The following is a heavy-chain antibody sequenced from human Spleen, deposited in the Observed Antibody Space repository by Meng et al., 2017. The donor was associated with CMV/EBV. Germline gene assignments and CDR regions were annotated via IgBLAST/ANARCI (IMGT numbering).Heavy chain of an antibody. CDR3: ARELVGGEYKEYYHCYYAMDV. Sequence: GGSLRLSCAASGFTFNSYTMNWVRQAPGKGLEWVSSISVSSGYIYYADSVRGRFTISRDNAKNSLYLQMNSLRVEDTAVYYCARELVGGEYKEYYHCYYAMDVWGQGTTVTVSS. CDR1: GFTFNSYT. V-gene: IGHV3-21*01. CDR2: ISVSSGYI. J-gene: IGHJ6*02. D-gene: IGHD3-16*01.